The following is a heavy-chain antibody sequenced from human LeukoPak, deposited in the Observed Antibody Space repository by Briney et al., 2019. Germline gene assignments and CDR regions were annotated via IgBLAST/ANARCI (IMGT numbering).Heavy chain of an antibody. Sequence: GGSLRLSCAASGFTFNSYAMHWVRQAPGKGLEWVAVISNDGRNTYVADSVKGRFTISRDNSKNTLYPQMNSLRIEDTAVYYCVKAEGGSTSWYDFYYYGMDVWGKGTTITVSS. J-gene: IGHJ6*04. CDR3: VKAEGGSTSWYDFYYYGMDV. V-gene: IGHV3-30*18. D-gene: IGHD2-2*01. CDR1: GFTFNSYA. CDR2: ISNDGRNT.